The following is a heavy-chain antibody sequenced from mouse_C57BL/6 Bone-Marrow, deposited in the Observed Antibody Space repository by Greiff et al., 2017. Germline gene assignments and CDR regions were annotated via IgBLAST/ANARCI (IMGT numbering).Heavy chain of an antibody. CDR1: GYTFTDYY. J-gene: IGHJ4*01. D-gene: IGHD4-1*01. CDR3: ARTGTFYAMDY. CDR2: INPYNGGT. Sequence: EVQLQQSGPELVKPGASVKMSCKASGYTFTDYYMNWVKQSHGKSLEWIGVINPYNGGTSYNQKFKGKATLTVDKSSSTAYMELNSLTSEDSAVYYCARTGTFYAMDYWGQGTSVTVSS. V-gene: IGHV1-19*01.